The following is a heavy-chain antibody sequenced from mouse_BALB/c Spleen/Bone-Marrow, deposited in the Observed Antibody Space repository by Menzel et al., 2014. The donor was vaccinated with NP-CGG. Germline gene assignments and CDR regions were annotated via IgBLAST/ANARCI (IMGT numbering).Heavy chain of an antibody. CDR3: ARSDYYDWAY. D-gene: IGHD2-4*01. CDR1: GYSITSFYS. Sequence: DVMLVESGPDLVKPSQSLSLTCTVTGYSITSFYSWHWIRQFPGNKLEWMGYINYSGSTNYNPSLKSRISITRDTSKNQFFLQLNSVTTEDTATYYCARSDYYDWAYWGQGTLVTASA. V-gene: IGHV3-1*02. J-gene: IGHJ3*01. CDR2: INYSGST.